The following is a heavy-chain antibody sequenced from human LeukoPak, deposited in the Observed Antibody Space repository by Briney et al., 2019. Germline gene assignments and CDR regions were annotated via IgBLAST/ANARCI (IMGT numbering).Heavy chain of an antibody. Sequence: GGSLRLSCVASGFTFTTYWMHWVRQAPGKGLVWVSRINGDGSNSNYADSVKGRFTISRDNARNTLYLQMNGLRPEDTALYYCARTSPTSHFDFWGQGTLVTVSS. D-gene: IGHD3-16*01. CDR2: INGDGSNS. CDR3: ARTSPTSHFDF. J-gene: IGHJ4*02. CDR1: GFTFTTYW. V-gene: IGHV3-74*01.